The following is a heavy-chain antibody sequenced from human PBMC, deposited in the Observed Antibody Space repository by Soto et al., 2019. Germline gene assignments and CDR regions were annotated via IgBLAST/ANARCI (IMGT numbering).Heavy chain of an antibody. CDR1: GGTFSGYA. Sequence: ASVKVSCKASGGTFSGYAISWVRQAPGQGLEWMGGIIPIFGTANYAQKFQGRVTITADESTSTAYMELSSLRSEDTAVYYCAVNDDYAWGSYRYQGFDPWGQGTLVTVSS. J-gene: IGHJ5*02. CDR3: AVNDDYAWGSYRYQGFDP. V-gene: IGHV1-69*13. CDR2: IIPIFGTA. D-gene: IGHD3-16*02.